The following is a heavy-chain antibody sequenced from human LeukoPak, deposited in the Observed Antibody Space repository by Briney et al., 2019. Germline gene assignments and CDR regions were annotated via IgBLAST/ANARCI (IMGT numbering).Heavy chain of an antibody. CDR1: GFTFSSYS. Sequence: PGGSLRLSCAASGFTFSSYSMNWVRQAPGKGLEWVSSISSSSSYIYYADSVKGRFTISRDNAKNSLYLQMNSLRAEDTAVYYCAKHLVTFPRYFDYWGQGALVTVSS. J-gene: IGHJ4*02. D-gene: IGHD4-11*01. CDR2: ISSSSSYI. CDR3: AKHLVTFPRYFDY. V-gene: IGHV3-21*04.